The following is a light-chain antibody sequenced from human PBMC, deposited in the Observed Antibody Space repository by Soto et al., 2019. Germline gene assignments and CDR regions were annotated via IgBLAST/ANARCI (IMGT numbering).Light chain of an antibody. CDR2: GAS. CDR3: HQYNNWPPWT. CDR1: QSVSSSY. J-gene: IGKJ1*01. Sequence: VLTQSAGTLSLSPGERAPLSCRASQSVSSSYLAWYQQKPGQAPRLLIYGASTRATGIPARFSGSGSGTEFTLTISSLQSEDYAVYYCHQYNNWPPWTFGQGTKVDIK. V-gene: IGKV3-15*01.